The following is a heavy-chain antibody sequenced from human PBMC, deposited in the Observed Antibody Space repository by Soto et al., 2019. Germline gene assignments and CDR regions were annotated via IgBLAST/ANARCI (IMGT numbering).Heavy chain of an antibody. CDR1: GGAFIGYY. D-gene: IGHD6-6*01. CDR2: SIHRGST. V-gene: IGHV4-34*01. Sequence: QVQLQQWGAGLLKPSETRSLTCAVYGGAFIGYYWGWIRQPPGKGLDWFGESIHRGSTNNNPSLKSRVTISVDTSKNQFSRKRSSVTAADTAVYYCARGGRSIAAYVSKSGSDYWGQGTLVTVSS. CDR3: ARGGRSIAAYVSKSGSDY. J-gene: IGHJ4*02.